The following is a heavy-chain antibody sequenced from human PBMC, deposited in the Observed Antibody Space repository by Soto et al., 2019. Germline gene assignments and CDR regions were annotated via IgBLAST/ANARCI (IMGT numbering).Heavy chain of an antibody. J-gene: IGHJ6*02. D-gene: IGHD3-3*01. CDR1: GFTFSSYS. CDR3: AREDEYYDFWSGYFVRHGMDV. CDR2: ISSSSSTI. V-gene: IGHV3-48*02. Sequence: GGSLRLSCAASGFTFSSYSMNWVRQAPGKGLEWVSYISSSSSTIYYADSVKGRFTISRDNAKNSLYLQMNSLRDEDTAVYYCAREDEYYDFWSGYFVRHGMDVWGQGTTVTVSS.